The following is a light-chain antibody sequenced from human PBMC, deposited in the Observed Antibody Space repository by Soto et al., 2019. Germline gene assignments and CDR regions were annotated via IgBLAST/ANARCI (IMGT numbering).Light chain of an antibody. CDR2: DAS. CDR3: QHYDNWPPGGT. CDR1: QSVSRN. V-gene: IGKV3-15*01. J-gene: IGKJ1*01. Sequence: ERVMTQSPATLSLSPGGRATLSCRASQSVSRNLAWYQQKPGQAPRLLIYDASTRATGVPARFSGSGSGTEFTLTISSLQSEDCAVYYCQHYDNWPPGGTFGQGTKVEI.